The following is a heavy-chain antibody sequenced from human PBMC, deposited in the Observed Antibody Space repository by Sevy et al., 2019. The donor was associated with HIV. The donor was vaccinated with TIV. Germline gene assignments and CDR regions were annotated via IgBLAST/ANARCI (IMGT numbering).Heavy chain of an antibody. D-gene: IGHD4-17*01. CDR3: ARDHVKDGDLGDYYYFAMDV. V-gene: IGHV3-11*01. J-gene: IGHJ6*02. CDR2: ISGSDNTI. CDR1: GFTFSDYY. Sequence: GGSLRLSCAASGFTFSDYYMSWIRQAPGKGLEWISYISGSDNTIYYADSAKGRFTISRDNAKNSLYLQMSGLRAEDTAVYYCARDHVKDGDLGDYYYFAMDVWGPGTTVTVSS.